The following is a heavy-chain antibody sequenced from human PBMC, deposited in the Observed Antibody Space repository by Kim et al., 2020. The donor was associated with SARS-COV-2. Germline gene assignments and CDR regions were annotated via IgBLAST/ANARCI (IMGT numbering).Heavy chain of an antibody. CDR3: GVTSYYYYGMDV. D-gene: IGHD5-18*01. Sequence: SYADAVKGRFTISRANAKNTLYLQMTSLRAENTAVYYCGVTSYYYYGMDVWGQGTTVTVSS. J-gene: IGHJ6*02. V-gene: IGHV3-74*01.